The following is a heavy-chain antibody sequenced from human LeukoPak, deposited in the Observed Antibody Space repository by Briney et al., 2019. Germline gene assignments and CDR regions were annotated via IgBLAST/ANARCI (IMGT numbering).Heavy chain of an antibody. CDR2: ISYDGSNE. V-gene: IGHV3-30*03. CDR3: AREGGSGQLL. D-gene: IGHD2-15*01. Sequence: GGSLRLSCAASGFPFSNYGMHWVRQAPGKGLEWVAVISYDGSNEYYADSVKGRFPISRDNSKNMLYLQMNSLRAEDTAVYYCAREGGSGQLLWGQGSMVTVSS. CDR1: GFPFSNYG. J-gene: IGHJ3*01.